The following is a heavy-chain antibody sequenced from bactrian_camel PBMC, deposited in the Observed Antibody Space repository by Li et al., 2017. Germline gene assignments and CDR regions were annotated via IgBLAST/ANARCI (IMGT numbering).Heavy chain of an antibody. CDR3: ATAWDGESASN. CDR2: IYSDGSKA. Sequence: VQLVESGGDLVQPGGSLRFSCAGSGFTFPFNSYYMSWVRQAPGKGLEWVSSIYSDGSKASYADSVKGRFTISRDNAENTVYLQLNNLKTEDTAVYYCATAWDGESASNRGPGTQVTVS. CDR1: GFTFPFNSYY. J-gene: IGHJ4*01. V-gene: IGHV3-2*01.